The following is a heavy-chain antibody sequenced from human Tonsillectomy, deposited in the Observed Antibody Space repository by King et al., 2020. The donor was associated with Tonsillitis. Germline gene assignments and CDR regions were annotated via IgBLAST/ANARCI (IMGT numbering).Heavy chain of an antibody. CDR1: GYNFANYW. V-gene: IGHV5-51*03. D-gene: IGHD3-3*01. CDR2: IYPGDSDT. J-gene: IGHJ4*02. Sequence: QLVQSGAEVKKPGESLKISCKGSGYNFANYWIGWVRQMTGKGLEWMGIIYPGDSDTRYSPAFQGQVTIAADKSISTAYLQWRSLKALDTAMYYCARGVVIPRGSFDYWGQGSLVTVSS. CDR3: ARGVVIPRGSFDY.